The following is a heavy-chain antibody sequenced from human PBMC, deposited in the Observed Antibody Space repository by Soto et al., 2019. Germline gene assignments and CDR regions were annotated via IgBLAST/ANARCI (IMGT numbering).Heavy chain of an antibody. CDR1: GFIFGTYA. J-gene: IGHJ5*02. CDR2: LSTDGSTP. Sequence: GGSLRLSCAASGFIFGTYAMNWVRQVPGKGPEWVAVLSTDGSTPYYADSVRGRFTISRDNSKNTLFLQMNSLRPEDTAIYFCARSYDLWSPYLSFGDQRDPWGQGTLVTVSS. CDR3: ARSYDLWSPYLSFGDQRDP. V-gene: IGHV3-30*16. D-gene: IGHD3-3*01.